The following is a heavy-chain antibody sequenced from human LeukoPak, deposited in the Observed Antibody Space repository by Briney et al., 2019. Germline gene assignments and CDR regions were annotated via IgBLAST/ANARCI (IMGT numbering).Heavy chain of an antibody. CDR2: IIPIFGTA. J-gene: IGHJ4*02. Sequence: ASVKVSCKASGGTFSSYAISWVRQAPGQGLEWMGGIIPIFGTANYAQKFQGRVTITTDESTSTAYMELSSLRSEDTAVYYCARPSKGSAYRGFDFDYWGQGTLVTVSS. CDR1: GGTFSSYA. D-gene: IGHD5-12*01. CDR3: ARPSKGSAYRGFDFDY. V-gene: IGHV1-69*05.